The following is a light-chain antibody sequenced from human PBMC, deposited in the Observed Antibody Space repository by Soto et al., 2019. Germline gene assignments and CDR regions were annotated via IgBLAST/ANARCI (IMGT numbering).Light chain of an antibody. Sequence: EIVLTQSTATLSLSPGERTTLSCRASQSVSSYLAWYQQKPGQAPRRLIYDASNRATGFPARFSGSGSGTYFTLTISSLEPEDFAVYYCQQRSNWPVAFGQGTKLEIK. CDR1: QSVSSY. CDR2: DAS. CDR3: QQRSNWPVA. J-gene: IGKJ2*01. V-gene: IGKV3-11*01.